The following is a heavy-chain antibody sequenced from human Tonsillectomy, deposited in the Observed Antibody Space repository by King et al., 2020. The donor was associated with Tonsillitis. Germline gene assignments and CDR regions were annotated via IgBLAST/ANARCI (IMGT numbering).Heavy chain of an antibody. J-gene: IGHJ6*02. CDR3: SRDPHFVFGVSYGGMDV. V-gene: IGHV3-49*04. CDR2: IRSKPYGGTT. D-gene: IGHD5-18*01. Sequence: VQLVESGGGLVQPGRSLRLSCTASGFTFGDYAMAWVRQAPGKGLEWVGYIRSKPYGGTTDYAASVKGRFTISRDDSKSIAYLQMNSLKTEDTAVYYCSRDPHFVFGVSYGGMDVWGQGTTVTVAS. CDR1: GFTFGDYA.